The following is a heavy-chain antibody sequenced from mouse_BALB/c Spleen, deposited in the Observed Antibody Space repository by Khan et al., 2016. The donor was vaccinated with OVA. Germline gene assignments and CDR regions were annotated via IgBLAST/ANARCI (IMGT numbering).Heavy chain of an antibody. D-gene: IGHD1-1*01. CDR1: GFNIKDTY. CDR2: IDPAYGNN. V-gene: IGHV14-3*02. CDR3: ASSLYRYAMDY. Sequence: VQLKQSGAELVKPGASVKLSCTASGFNIKDTYIKWVKQRPEQGLEWIGKIDPAYGNNIYNPNFQGKATITADTSSNTAYLHLSSLTSEDTAIYYCASSLYRYAMDYWGQGTTVTVSS. J-gene: IGHJ4*01.